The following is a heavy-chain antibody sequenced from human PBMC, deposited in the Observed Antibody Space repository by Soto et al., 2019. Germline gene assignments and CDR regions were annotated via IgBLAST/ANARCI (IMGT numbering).Heavy chain of an antibody. CDR2: IDGDGSST. CDR1: GFTFSSYW. J-gene: IGHJ4*02. D-gene: IGHD3-10*01. CDR3: ARLSYSSGSYYFFFLDDY. V-gene: IGHV3-74*01. Sequence: GGSLRLSCAASGFTFSSYWMQWVRQAPGKGLAWVSRIDGDGSSTRYAESVKGRFTISRDNARKMLYLQMNSLTAEDTAVYYCARLSYSSGSYYFFFLDDYWGQGSLVTVSS.